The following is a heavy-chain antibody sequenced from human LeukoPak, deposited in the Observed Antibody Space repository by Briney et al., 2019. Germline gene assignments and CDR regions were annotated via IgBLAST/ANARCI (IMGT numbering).Heavy chain of an antibody. Sequence: PGGSLRLSCAASGFTFSSCSMNWVRQAPGKGLEWVSSISSSSSYIYYADSVKGRFTISRDNAKNSLYLQMNSLRAEDTAVYYCARDGGYGLAFDYWGQGTLVTVSS. CDR2: ISSSSSYI. J-gene: IGHJ4*02. CDR3: ARDGGYGLAFDY. D-gene: IGHD5-12*01. V-gene: IGHV3-21*01. CDR1: GFTFSSCS.